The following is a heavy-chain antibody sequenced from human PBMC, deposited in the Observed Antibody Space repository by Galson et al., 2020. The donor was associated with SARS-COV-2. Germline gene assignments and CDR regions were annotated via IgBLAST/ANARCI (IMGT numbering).Heavy chain of an antibody. D-gene: IGHD2-15*01. CDR1: GFTFSSYG. V-gene: IGHV3-30*18. Sequence: GESLKISCAASGFTFSSYGMHWVRQAPGKGLEWVAVISYDGSNKYYADSVKGRFTISRDNSKNTLYLQMNSLRADDTAVYYCAKAGETAVDSAARAYYYGLDVWGQGTTVTVSS. J-gene: IGHJ6*02. CDR2: ISYDGSNK. CDR3: AKAGETAVDSAARAYYYGLDV.